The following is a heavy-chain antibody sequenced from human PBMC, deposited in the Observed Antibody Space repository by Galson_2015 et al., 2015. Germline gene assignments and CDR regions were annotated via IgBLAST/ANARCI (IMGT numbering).Heavy chain of an antibody. V-gene: IGHV5-51*01. D-gene: IGHD3-10*01. J-gene: IGHJ5*02. Sequence: QSGAEVAKPGESLKISCTGSGYSFTSYWIGWVRQMPGKGLEWMGIIYPGDSDTRYSPSFQGQVTISADKSISTAYLQWSSLKASDTAMYYCARQVTMVRGVRWFDPWGQGTLVTVSS. CDR1: GYSFTSYW. CDR3: ARQVTMVRGVRWFDP. CDR2: IYPGDSDT.